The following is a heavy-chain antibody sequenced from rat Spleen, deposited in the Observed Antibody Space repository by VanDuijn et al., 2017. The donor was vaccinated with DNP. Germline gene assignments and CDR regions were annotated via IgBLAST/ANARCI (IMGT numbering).Heavy chain of an antibody. CDR1: GYSITSNY. J-gene: IGHJ1*01. Sequence: EVQLQESGPGLVKPSQSLSLTCSVTGYSITSNYWGWIRKFPGNKMEWMGYISYSGITGYNPFLKSRISLTRDTSKNQFFLQLNSVATEDIATYYCARGLNYGGYSYSWYFDFWGPGTMVTVSS. D-gene: IGHD1-11*01. V-gene: IGHV3-1*01. CDR3: ARGLNYGGYSYSWYFDF. CDR2: ISYSGIT.